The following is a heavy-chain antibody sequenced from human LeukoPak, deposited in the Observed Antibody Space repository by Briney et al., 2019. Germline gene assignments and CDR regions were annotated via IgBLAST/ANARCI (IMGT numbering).Heavy chain of an antibody. CDR3: ARVVVPTTKYYYYYGMDV. V-gene: IGHV3-21*01. CDR2: ISSTSGHI. Sequence: GGSLRLSCEASGFTFRNYSVNWVRQAPGKGLEWVSSISSTSGHIYYAASVKGRFTITRDNAKNSLYLQMNSLRVEDTALYYCARVVVPTTKYYYYYGMDVWGQGTTVTVSS. CDR1: GFTFRNYS. D-gene: IGHD5-12*01. J-gene: IGHJ6*02.